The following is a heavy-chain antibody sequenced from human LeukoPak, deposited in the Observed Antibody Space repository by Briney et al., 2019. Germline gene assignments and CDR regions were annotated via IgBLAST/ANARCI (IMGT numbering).Heavy chain of an antibody. CDR2: IQYDGSNE. D-gene: IGHD3/OR15-3a*01. Sequence: GGSLRLSCAASGFTFSSYGMHWVRQAPGKGLEWVAYIQYDGSNEQYADSVKGRCTISRDNGKNSMYLQMNSLRAEDTAVYFCARGSRLGLVHRYAFDICRQAPMVTVSS. CDR3: ARGSRLGLVHRYAFDI. V-gene: IGHV3-30*02. J-gene: IGHJ3*02. CDR1: GFTFSSYG.